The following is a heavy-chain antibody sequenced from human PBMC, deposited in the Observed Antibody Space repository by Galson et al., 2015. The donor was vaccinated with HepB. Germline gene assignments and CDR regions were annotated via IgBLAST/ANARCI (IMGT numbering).Heavy chain of an antibody. J-gene: IGHJ6*02. CDR1: GGTFSSYT. D-gene: IGHD2-8*02. V-gene: IGHV1-69*02. Sequence: SVKVSCKASGGTFSSYTISWVRQAPGQGLEWMGRIIPILGIANYAQKFQGRVTITADKSTSTAYMELSSLRSEDTAVYYCAISAGGYQIYYYGMDVWGQGTTVTVSS. CDR3: AISAGGYQIYYYGMDV. CDR2: IIPILGIA.